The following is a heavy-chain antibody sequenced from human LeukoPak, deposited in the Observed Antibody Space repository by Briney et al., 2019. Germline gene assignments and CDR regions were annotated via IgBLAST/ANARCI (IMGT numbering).Heavy chain of an antibody. J-gene: IGHJ3*02. CDR3: ARDLDRYCSSTSCYTGAFDI. V-gene: IGHV1-2*06. Sequence: ASVKVSCKASGYTFTGYYMHWVRQAPGQGLEWMGRINPNSGGTNYAQKFQGRVTMTRDTSISTAYMELSRLRSDDTAVYYCARDLDRYCSSTSCYTGAFDIWGQGTMVTVSS. D-gene: IGHD2-2*02. CDR2: INPNSGGT. CDR1: GYTFTGYY.